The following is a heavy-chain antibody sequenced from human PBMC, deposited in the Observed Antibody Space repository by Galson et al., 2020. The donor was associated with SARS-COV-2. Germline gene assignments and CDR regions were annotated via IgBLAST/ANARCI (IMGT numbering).Heavy chain of an antibody. CDR1: CGSLSRYY. V-gene: IGHV4-59*13. CDR2: IYYRGNT. J-gene: IGHJ4*02. D-gene: IGHD3-10*01. Sequence: SETLSLTCTVSCGSLSRYYCSWIRQSPGQGLEWIGYIYYRGNTYSNPSLKRRVTISVDTSKNQFSLKLSFVTAADTTVYYCARYGGQYKGSGSYYNSATYHFDYWGQGTLVTVSS. CDR3: ARYGGQYKGSGSYYNSATYHFDY.